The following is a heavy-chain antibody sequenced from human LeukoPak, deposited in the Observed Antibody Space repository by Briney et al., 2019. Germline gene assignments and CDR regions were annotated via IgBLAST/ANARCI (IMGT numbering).Heavy chain of an antibody. CDR2: INPNSGGT. V-gene: IGHV1-2*02. CDR1: GYTFTVYY. J-gene: IGHJ6*02. D-gene: IGHD4-17*01. CDR3: ARDRSYGDYDYYYGMDV. Sequence: GASVTVSFTASGYTFTVYYMHWVRQAPGQGLEWMGWINPNSGGTNYAQKFQGRVTMTRDTSISTAYMELSRLRSDDTAVYYCARDRSYGDYDYYYGMDVWGQGTTVTVSS.